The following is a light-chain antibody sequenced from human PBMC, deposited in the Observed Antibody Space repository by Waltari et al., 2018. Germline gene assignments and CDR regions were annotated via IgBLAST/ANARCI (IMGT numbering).Light chain of an antibody. CDR3: SSYTSSSTLV. CDR2: DVS. V-gene: IGLV2-14*01. J-gene: IGLJ2*01. CDR1: SRHVGGSNY. Sequence: QSALPQPASVSGSPGQSITISCTGTSRHVGGSNYVSWYQQPPGNAPNLMIYDVSKRPSGVSNRFSGSKSGNTASLTISGLQAEDEADYYCSSYTSSSTLVFGGGTKLTVL.